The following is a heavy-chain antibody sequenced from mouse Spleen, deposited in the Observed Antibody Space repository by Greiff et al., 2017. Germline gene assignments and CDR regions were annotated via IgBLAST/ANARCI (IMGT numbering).Heavy chain of an antibody. CDR1: GFSLTSYG. Sequence: VMLQQSGPGLVAPSQSLSITCTASGFSLTSYGVHWVRQPPGKGLEWLGVIWAGGSTNYNSALMSRLSISKDNSKSQVFLKMNSLQTDDTAMYYCARDGRELGSYWGQRTLVTISA. D-gene: IGHD1-3*01. CDR2: IWAGGST. CDR3: ARDGRELGSY. J-gene: IGHJ3*01. V-gene: IGHV2-9*02.